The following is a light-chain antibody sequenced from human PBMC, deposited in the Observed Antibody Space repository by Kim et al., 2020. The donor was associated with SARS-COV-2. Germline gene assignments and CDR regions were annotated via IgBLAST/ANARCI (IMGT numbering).Light chain of an antibody. CDR2: DVN. CDR1: SSDIVNYKY. J-gene: IGLJ3*02. CDR3: TSYTTSGTWV. V-gene: IGLV2-14*03. Sequence: GQSITFSCTGTSSDIVNYKYVSWYQQHPGKAPKLMIYDVNNRPSGVSNRFSGSKSGNTASLTISGLQAEDEAHYYCTSYTTSGTWVFGGGTQLTVL.